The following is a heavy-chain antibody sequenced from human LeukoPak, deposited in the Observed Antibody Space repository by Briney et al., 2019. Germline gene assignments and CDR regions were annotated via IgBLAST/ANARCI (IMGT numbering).Heavy chain of an antibody. D-gene: IGHD4-17*01. V-gene: IGHV4-4*07. CDR2: IYTSWST. CDR1: GGSISSYY. CDR3: ARDRYDYGHFRDFDY. J-gene: IGHJ4*02. Sequence: PSETLSLTCTASGGSISSYYWSWLRQPAGKGLEWFGRIYTSWSTNYNPSLMSRVTMSVDTSNNQFSLKLSSVTAADTAAYYCARDRYDYGHFRDFDYWGQGTLVTVSS.